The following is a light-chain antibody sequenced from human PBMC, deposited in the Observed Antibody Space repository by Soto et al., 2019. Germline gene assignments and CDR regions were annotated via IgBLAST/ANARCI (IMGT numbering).Light chain of an antibody. CDR3: SSYTSSSTPYV. CDR2: DVS. Sequence: QSALTQPASVSRSPGQSITISCTGTSSDVGGYNYVSWYQQHPGKAPKLMIYDVSNRPSGVSNRFSGSKSGNTASLTISGLQAEDEADYYCSSYTSSSTPYVFGTGTKLTVL. V-gene: IGLV2-14*01. J-gene: IGLJ1*01. CDR1: SSDVGGYNY.